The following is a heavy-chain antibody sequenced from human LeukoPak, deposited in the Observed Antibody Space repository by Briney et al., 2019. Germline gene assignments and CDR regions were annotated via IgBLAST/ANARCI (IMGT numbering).Heavy chain of an antibody. V-gene: IGHV3-74*01. D-gene: IGHD7-27*01. J-gene: IGHJ5*02. CDR1: GFTFSSYW. CDR3: AKGLTGDEGEWFDP. Sequence: GGSLRLSCAASGFTFSSYWMHWVRQAPGKGLVWVSRINSDGSSTSYADSVKGRFTISRDNAKNSLYLQMNSLRAEDTAVYYCAKGLTGDEGEWFDPWGQGTLVTVSS. CDR2: INSDGSST.